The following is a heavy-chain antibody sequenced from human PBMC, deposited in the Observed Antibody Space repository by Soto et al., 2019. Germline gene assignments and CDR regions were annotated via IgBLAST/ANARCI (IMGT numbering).Heavy chain of an antibody. D-gene: IGHD2-2*01. V-gene: IGHV1-46*03. Sequence: ASVKVSCKASGYIFTSYYIHWVRQAPGQGLEWMGIINPSGGSTRYAQQFQGRVTMTRDTSTTTAYMELSSLRYEDTAAYYCARDPVVEPASMEVDYWGQGTLVTVSS. CDR3: ARDPVVEPASMEVDY. J-gene: IGHJ4*02. CDR2: INPSGGST. CDR1: GYIFTSYY.